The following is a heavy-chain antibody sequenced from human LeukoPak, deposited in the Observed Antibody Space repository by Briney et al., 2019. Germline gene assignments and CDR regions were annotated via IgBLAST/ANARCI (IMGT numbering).Heavy chain of an antibody. D-gene: IGHD4-17*01. V-gene: IGHV4-59*11. J-gene: IGHJ5*02. CDR1: GGSISSHY. CDR2: IYYSGST. Sequence: PSETLSLTCSVSGGSISSHYWSWIRQPPGKGLEWIGYIYYSGSTKYNPSLKGRVTISVDTSKNQFSLKLSSVTAADTAVYYCARGGTTVTPGLLWFDPWGQGTLVTVSS. CDR3: ARGGTTVTPGLLWFDP.